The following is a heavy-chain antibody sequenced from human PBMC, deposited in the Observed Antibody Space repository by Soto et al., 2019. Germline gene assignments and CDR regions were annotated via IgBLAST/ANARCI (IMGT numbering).Heavy chain of an antibody. CDR1: RDTFNSYS. J-gene: IGHJ4*02. Sequence: SVKVSCKASRDTFNSYSLTWVRQAPGQGLEWMGGIIPILGTTKYAQKFQGRVTMTADESTSTAYMELSSLRSEDRAVYFCAAGGRDGYIKWGQGTQVTVSS. CDR3: AAGGRDGYIK. D-gene: IGHD1-1*01. V-gene: IGHV1-69*13. CDR2: IIPILGTT.